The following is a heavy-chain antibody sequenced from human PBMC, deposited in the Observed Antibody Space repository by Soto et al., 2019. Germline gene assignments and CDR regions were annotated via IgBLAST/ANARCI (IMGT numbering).Heavy chain of an antibody. J-gene: IGHJ6*02. CDR1: GGSISSSSYY. V-gene: IGHV4-39*01. CDR2: IYYSGST. D-gene: IGHD3-22*01. CDR3: ARHPEYYYDSSGYHYYYYYCMDV. Sequence: SETLSLTCTVSGGSISSSSYYWGWIRQPPGKGLEWIGSIYYSGSTYYNPSLKSRVTISVDTSKNQFSLKLSSVTAADTAVYYCARHPEYYYDSSGYHYYYYYCMDVWGQGTMVTVSS.